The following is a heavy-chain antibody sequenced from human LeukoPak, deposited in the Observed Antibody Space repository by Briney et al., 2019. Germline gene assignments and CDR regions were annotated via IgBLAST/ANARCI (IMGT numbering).Heavy chain of an antibody. CDR3: ARGTVAASLGY. J-gene: IGHJ4*02. CDR1: GGSISSYY. CDR2: IYDSGST. Sequence: PSETLSLTCTDSGGSISSYYWSWIRQPPGKGLEWIGYIYDSGSTNYNPSLKSRVTISVDTSKNQFSLKLSSVTAADTAVYYCARGTVAASLGYWGQGTLVTVSS. V-gene: IGHV4-59*01. D-gene: IGHD2-15*01.